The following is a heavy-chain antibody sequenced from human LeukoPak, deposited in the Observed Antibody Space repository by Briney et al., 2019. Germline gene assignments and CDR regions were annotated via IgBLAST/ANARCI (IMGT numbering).Heavy chain of an antibody. Sequence: SETLSLTCTVSGGSISSGDYYWSWIRQPPGKGLEWIGYIYYSGSTNYNPSLKSRVTISVDTSKNQFSLKLSSVTAADTAVYYCARARFLEWLYDYWGQGTLVTVSS. D-gene: IGHD3-3*01. J-gene: IGHJ4*02. V-gene: IGHV4-61*08. CDR1: GGSISSGDYY. CDR3: ARARFLEWLYDY. CDR2: IYYSGST.